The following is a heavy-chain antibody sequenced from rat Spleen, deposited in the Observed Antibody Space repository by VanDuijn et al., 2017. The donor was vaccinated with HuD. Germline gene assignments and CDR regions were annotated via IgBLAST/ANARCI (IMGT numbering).Heavy chain of an antibody. CDR2: ITNTGGST. CDR3: ARDGGYWYFDF. CDR1: GFTFNNYW. D-gene: IGHD1-11*01. J-gene: IGHJ1*01. V-gene: IGHV5-31*01. Sequence: EVQLVESGGGLVQPGRSLKLSCVASGFTFNNYWMSWIRQAPGKGLEWVASITNTGGSTYYRDSVKGRFTISRDNAKSTLYLQMDSLRSEDTATYYCARDGGYWYFDFWGPGTMVTVSS.